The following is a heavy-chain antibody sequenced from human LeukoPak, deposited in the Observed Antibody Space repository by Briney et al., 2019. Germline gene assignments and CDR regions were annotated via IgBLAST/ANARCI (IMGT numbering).Heavy chain of an antibody. V-gene: IGHV4-31*03. D-gene: IGHD6-19*01. CDR2: IYYSGST. CDR3: ARAGYSSGAGY. J-gene: IGHJ4*02. CDR1: GGSISSGGYS. Sequence: PSETLSLTCTVSGGSISSGGYSWSWIRQHPGKGLEWIGYIYYSGSTYYNPSLKSRVTISVDTSKNQFSLKLSSVTAADTAVYYCARAGYSSGAGYWGQGTLVTVSS.